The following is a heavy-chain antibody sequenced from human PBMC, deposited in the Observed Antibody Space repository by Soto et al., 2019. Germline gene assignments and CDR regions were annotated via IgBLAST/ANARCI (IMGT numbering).Heavy chain of an antibody. CDR2: IYYSGST. J-gene: IGHJ4*02. CDR1: GGSISSGGYY. V-gene: IGHV4-31*03. CDR3: ARRYGSIFDY. Sequence: SETLSLTCTVSGGSISSGGYYWSWIRQHPGKGLEWIGYIYYSGSTYYNPSLKSRVTISVDTSKNQFSLKLSSVTAADTAVYYCARRYGSIFDYWXQGTLVTVSS. D-gene: IGHD6-13*01.